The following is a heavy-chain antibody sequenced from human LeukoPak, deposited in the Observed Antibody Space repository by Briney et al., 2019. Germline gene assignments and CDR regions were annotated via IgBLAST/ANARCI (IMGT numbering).Heavy chain of an antibody. CDR3: AKDLEDYGDYYFDY. CDR1: GFTFDDYA. D-gene: IGHD4-17*01. Sequence: GGSLRLSCAASGFTFDDYAMHWVRQAPGKGLEWVSGISWNSGSIGYADSVKGRFTISRDNAKNSLYLQMNSLRAENTALYYCAKDLEDYGDYYFDYWGQGTLVTVSS. V-gene: IGHV3-9*01. CDR2: ISWNSGSI. J-gene: IGHJ4*02.